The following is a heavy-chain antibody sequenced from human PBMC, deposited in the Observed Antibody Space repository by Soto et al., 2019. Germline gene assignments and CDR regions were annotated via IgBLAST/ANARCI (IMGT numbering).Heavy chain of an antibody. CDR3: ATAYVYDFENSNYYRDAFDI. CDR1: GYSFSFYW. CDR2: MYPDDSDI. Sequence: GESLKISCKASGYSFSFYWIGWVRQMPGKGLEWMAIMYPDDSDIRYSPSFEAHVTISADKSTSTAFLQWSSLKASDTAMYYCATAYVYDFENSNYYRDAFDIWGQGALVTVSS. V-gene: IGHV5-51*01. D-gene: IGHD3-22*01. J-gene: IGHJ3*02.